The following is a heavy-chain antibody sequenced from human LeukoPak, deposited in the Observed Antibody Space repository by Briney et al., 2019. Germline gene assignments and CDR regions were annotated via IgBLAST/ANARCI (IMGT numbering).Heavy chain of an antibody. D-gene: IGHD2/OR15-2a*01. CDR1: GFTFSSYS. J-gene: IGHJ4*02. CDR3: ARELSLSH. Sequence: QPGGSLRLSCAASGFTFSSYSMNWVRQAPGKGLEWVSYISSTGSVIYYADSVRGRFTISRDNAKNSLYLQMNSLRAEDTAAYYCARELSLSHWGQGTLVTVSS. V-gene: IGHV3-48*01. CDR2: ISSTGSVI.